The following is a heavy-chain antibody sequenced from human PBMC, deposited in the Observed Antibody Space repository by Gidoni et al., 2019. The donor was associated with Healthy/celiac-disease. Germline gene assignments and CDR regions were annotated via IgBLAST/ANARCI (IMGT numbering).Heavy chain of an antibody. J-gene: IGHJ3*02. Sequence: QVQLVQSGAEVKKPGASVKVSCKASGYTLTSYGISWVRQAPGPGLEWMCWSSAYNGNTNYEQKLQGRVTMTTDTSTITAYMELRSLRSDDTAVYYCARDLDPYYYDSSGYSHDAFDIWGQGTMVTVSS. CDR3: ARDLDPYYYDSSGYSHDAFDI. V-gene: IGHV1-18*01. D-gene: IGHD3-22*01. CDR1: GYTLTSYG. CDR2: SSAYNGNT.